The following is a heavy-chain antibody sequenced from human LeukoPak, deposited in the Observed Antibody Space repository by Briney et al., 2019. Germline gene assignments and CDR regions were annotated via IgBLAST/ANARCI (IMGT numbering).Heavy chain of an antibody. J-gene: IGHJ4*02. Sequence: GSLRLSCAASGFTFSSYSMNWVRQPPGKGLEWIGSIYYSGSTYYNPSLKSRVTISVDTSKNQFSLKLSSVTAADTAVYYCAKRYSSSSPSPYFDYWGQGTLVTVSS. CDR3: AKRYSSSSPSPYFDY. V-gene: IGHV4-39*01. CDR1: GFTFSSYSMN. CDR2: IYYSGST. D-gene: IGHD6-6*01.